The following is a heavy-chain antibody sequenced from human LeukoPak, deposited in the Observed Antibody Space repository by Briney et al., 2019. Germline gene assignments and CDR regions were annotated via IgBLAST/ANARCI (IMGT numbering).Heavy chain of an antibody. CDR2: ISYDGSNK. V-gene: IGHV3-30*03. CDR1: GFTFTSYG. J-gene: IGHJ4*02. D-gene: IGHD6-19*01. Sequence: GRSLRLSCAASGFTFTSYGMHWVRQAPGKGLEWVAAISYDGSNKYYADSVKGRFTISRDNSKNTLYLQMNSLRAEDTAVYYCAREAYSSGWYLDYWGQGTLVTVSS. CDR3: AREAYSSGWYLDY.